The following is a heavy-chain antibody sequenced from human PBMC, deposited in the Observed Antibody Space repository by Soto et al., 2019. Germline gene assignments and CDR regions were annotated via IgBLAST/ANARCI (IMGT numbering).Heavy chain of an antibody. Sequence: QVQLVQSGAEVKKPGASVKVSCKASGYTFTSYYMHWVRQAPGQGLEWMGIINPSGGSTSYAQKFQGRVAMTRDTSTSTVYMELSSLRSEDTAVYYCARDYGDYVVDYWGQGTLVTVSS. CDR2: INPSGGST. D-gene: IGHD4-17*01. V-gene: IGHV1-46*01. CDR3: ARDYGDYVVDY. CDR1: GYTFTSYY. J-gene: IGHJ4*02.